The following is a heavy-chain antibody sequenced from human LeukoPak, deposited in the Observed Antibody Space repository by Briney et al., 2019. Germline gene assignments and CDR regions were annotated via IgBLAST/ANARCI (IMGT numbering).Heavy chain of an antibody. Sequence: PGGSLRLSCAASGFTFSTYAMSWVRQAPGKGLEWVSGISGSGGSTYYADSVKGRFTIARDNSKNTLYLQTNSLRGEDTAVYDCAQIPLGSYWVHLDYRRRG. V-gene: IGHV3-23*01. J-gene: IGHJ4*02. CDR2: ISGSGGST. CDR3: AQIPLGSYWVHLDY. D-gene: IGHD3-10*01. CDR1: GFTFSTYA.